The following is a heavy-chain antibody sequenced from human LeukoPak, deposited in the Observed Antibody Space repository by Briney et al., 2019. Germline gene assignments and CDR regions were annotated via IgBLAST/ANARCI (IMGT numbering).Heavy chain of an antibody. D-gene: IGHD2-15*01. CDR2: ISSSSSTI. CDR1: GFTFSSYS. CDR3: ARERGAYRCSGGTCYSDY. Sequence: YPGGSLRLSCAASGFTFSSYSMNWVRQAPGKGLEWVSYISSSSSTIYYADSVKGRFTISRDNAKNSLYLQMNSLRAEDTAVYYCARERGAYRCSGGTCYSDYWGQGTLATVSS. V-gene: IGHV3-48*04. J-gene: IGHJ4*02.